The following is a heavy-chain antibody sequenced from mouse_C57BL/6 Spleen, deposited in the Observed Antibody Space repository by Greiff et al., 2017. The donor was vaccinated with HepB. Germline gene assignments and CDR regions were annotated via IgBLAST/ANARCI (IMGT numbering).Heavy chain of an antibody. V-gene: IGHV3-2*02. D-gene: IGHD1-2*01. J-gene: IGHJ2*01. Sequence: EVQLQQSGPGLVKPSQSLSLTCTVTGYSITSGYGWNWIRQFPGNKLEWMGYISYSGSTNYNPSLKSRISITRDSSKNQFVLQLNSVTTEDTATYNCARTARIKYWGQGTTLTVSS. CDR3: ARTARIKY. CDR1: GYSITSGYG. CDR2: ISYSGST.